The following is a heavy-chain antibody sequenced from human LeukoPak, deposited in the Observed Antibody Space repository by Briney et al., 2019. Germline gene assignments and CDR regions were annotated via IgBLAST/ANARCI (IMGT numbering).Heavy chain of an antibody. Sequence: GGSLRLSCAASGFTFNNFAMTWVRQAPGKGLEWVSTISGSGGRTYYADSVQGRFTISRDNSKNTLYLQMNSLRGEDTAVYYCAKLKGYYYDSSGYSDYWGQGTLVTVSS. V-gene: IGHV3-23*01. CDR1: GFTFNNFA. CDR2: ISGSGGRT. CDR3: AKLKGYYYDSSGYSDY. D-gene: IGHD3-22*01. J-gene: IGHJ4*02.